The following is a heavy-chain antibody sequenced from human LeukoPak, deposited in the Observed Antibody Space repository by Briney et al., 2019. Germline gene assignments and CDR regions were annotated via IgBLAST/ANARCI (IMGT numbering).Heavy chain of an antibody. CDR2: IIPIFGTA. Sequence: SVKVSCKASGGTFSSYATSWVRQAPGQGLEWMGGIIPIFGTANYAQKFQGRVTITADESTSTAYMELSSLRSEDTAVYYCARDIWESGYAPKGAYYYYMDVWGKGTTVTVSS. V-gene: IGHV1-69*01. CDR1: GGTFSSYA. J-gene: IGHJ6*03. CDR3: ARDIWESGYAPKGAYYYYMDV. D-gene: IGHD5-12*01.